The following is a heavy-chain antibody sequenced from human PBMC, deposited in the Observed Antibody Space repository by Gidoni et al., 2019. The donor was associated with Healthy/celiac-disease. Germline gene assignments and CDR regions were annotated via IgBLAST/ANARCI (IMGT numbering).Heavy chain of an antibody. CDR2: IYYSGST. Sequence: QLQLQESGPGLVKPSETLSLTCTVSGGSISSSSYYWGWIRQPPGKGLEWIGCIYYSGSTYYNPYLKSRVTIYVDTSRNQFSLKQCSVTAADTAVYYGARHSSGYPQWGQGTMVTVSS. J-gene: IGHJ4*02. V-gene: IGHV4-39*01. D-gene: IGHD3-22*01. CDR1: GGSISSSSYY. CDR3: ARHSSGYPQ.